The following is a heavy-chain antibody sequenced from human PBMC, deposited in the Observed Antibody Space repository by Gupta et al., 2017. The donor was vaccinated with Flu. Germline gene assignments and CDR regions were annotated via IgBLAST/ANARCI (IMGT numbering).Heavy chain of an antibody. V-gene: IGHV4-59*01. D-gene: IGHD2-2*01. CDR1: GAARSRYA. CDR2: IYPSCST. J-gene: IGHJ4*02. CDR3: ATAPSKYCTSTTCSPYYFDY. Sequence: QVQLQESGTGLGKPSETLSHTCRVPGAARSRYAWGWIRQPPGKGLEWIAYIYPSCSTSYNPSLKCRVVIFIDTSEKHFSLKVNSVTAADTAVFYCATAPSKYCTSTTCSPYYFDYWGQGTLVTVSS.